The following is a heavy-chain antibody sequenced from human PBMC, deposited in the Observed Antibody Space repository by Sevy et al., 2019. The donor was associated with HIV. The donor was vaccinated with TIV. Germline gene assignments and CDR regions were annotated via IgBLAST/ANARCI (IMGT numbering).Heavy chain of an antibody. CDR3: AKGDYGSGSPPFDY. V-gene: IGHV3-23*01. CDR2: ISGSGGST. CDR1: GFTFSSYA. J-gene: IGHJ4*02. Sequence: GGSLRLSCAASGFTFSSYAMSWVRHAPGKGLEWVSAISGSGGSTYYADSVKGRFTISRDNSKNTLYLQMNSLRAEDTAVYYCAKGDYGSGSPPFDYWGQGTLVTVSS. D-gene: IGHD3-10*01.